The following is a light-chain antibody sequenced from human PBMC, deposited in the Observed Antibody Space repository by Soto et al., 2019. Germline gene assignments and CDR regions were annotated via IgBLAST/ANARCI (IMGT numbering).Light chain of an antibody. CDR1: QSISSW. CDR2: QAS. J-gene: IGKJ1*01. CDR3: QQYNSFTWT. Sequence: DIQMTQSPSTLSASVGDRVTITCRASQSISSWLAWYQQKPWKAPKLLIYQASSLETGVPSRFSGSGSGTAFTLTISSLQPDDFATDFCQQYNSFTWTFGQGTKVEIK. V-gene: IGKV1-5*03.